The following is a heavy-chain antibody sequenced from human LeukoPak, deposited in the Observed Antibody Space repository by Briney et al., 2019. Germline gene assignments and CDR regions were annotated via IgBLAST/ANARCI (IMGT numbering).Heavy chain of an antibody. D-gene: IGHD3-10*01. CDR1: GYTFTNFD. Sequence: ASVKVSCKASGYTFTNFDIIWVRQATGQGLEWMGWVNTNSGGTGYAQKFQGRVSMTRDTSIGTAYMELSSLRSEDTAIYYCARGRGGTIIRGYLDSWGQGTLVPVSS. CDR3: ARGRGGTIIRGYLDS. J-gene: IGHJ4*02. V-gene: IGHV1-8*01. CDR2: VNTNSGGT.